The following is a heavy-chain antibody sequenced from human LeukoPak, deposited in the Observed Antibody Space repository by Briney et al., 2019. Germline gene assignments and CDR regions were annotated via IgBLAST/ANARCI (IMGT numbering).Heavy chain of an antibody. CDR3: AKDDLDIVVVPAAIPVDY. D-gene: IGHD2-2*02. Sequence: PGGSLRLSCAASGITVSNNYMSWVRQAPGKGLDWVSVMYVGGRTFYADSVQGRFTISRDNSKNTLYLQMNSLRAEDTAVYYCAKDDLDIVVVPAAIPVDYWGQGTLVTVSS. V-gene: IGHV3-53*01. CDR1: GITVSNNY. J-gene: IGHJ4*02. CDR2: MYVGGRT.